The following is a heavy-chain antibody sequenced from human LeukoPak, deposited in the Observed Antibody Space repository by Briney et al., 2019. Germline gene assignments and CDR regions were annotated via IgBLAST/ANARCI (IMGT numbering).Heavy chain of an antibody. CDR3: ARGIAAAGSGFDY. D-gene: IGHD6-13*01. CDR1: GFTFSSYE. Sequence: GGSLRLSCAASGFTFSSYEMNWVRQAPGKALERVSYISSSGSPINYADSVKGRFTVSRDNAKNSLYLQMNSLRADDTALYYCARGIAAAGSGFDYWGQGTLVTVSS. V-gene: IGHV3-48*03. CDR2: ISSSGSPI. J-gene: IGHJ4*02.